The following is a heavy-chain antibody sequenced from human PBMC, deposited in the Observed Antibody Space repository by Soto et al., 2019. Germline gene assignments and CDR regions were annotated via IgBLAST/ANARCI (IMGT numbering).Heavy chain of an antibody. CDR2: INTAGSTK. J-gene: IGHJ3*02. D-gene: IGHD2-21*01. CDR3: ARLIPYCGGDCYSVGAFDI. CDR1: GFTFSNFE. V-gene: IGHV3-48*03. Sequence: EVQLVESGGNLVQPGGSLRLSCAASGFTFSNFEMHWVRQAPGKGLEWVSYINTAGSTKYYAESVKGRFTISRDNARNSLFLQMNSLRAEDTAVYYCARLIPYCGGDCYSVGAFDIWGQGASVTVSS.